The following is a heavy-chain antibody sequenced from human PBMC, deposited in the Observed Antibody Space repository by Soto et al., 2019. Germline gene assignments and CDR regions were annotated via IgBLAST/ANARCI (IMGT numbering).Heavy chain of an antibody. CDR3: ASWVIPTHYYYGMDV. V-gene: IGHV1-69*01. CDR1: GGTFSSYA. J-gene: IGHJ6*02. CDR2: IIPIFGIA. Sequence: QVQLVQSGAEVKKPGSSVKFSCKASGGTFSSYAISWVRQAPGQGLEWMGGIIPIFGIANYAQKFQGRVTITADESTSTAYMELSSLRSEDTAGYYFASWVIPTHYYYGMDVWGQGTTVTVSS. D-gene: IGHD3-22*01.